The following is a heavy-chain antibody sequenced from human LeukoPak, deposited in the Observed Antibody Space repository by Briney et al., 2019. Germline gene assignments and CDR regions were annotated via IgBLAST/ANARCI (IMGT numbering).Heavy chain of an antibody. J-gene: IGHJ4*02. CDR3: ARDMRKRSGSYFQPTKA. CDR2: ISSSSSYI. D-gene: IGHD1-26*01. V-gene: IGHV3-21*01. Sequence: GGSLRLSCAASGFTFSSYSMNWVRQAPGKGLEWVSSISSSSSYIYYADSVKGRFTISRDNAKNSLYLQMNSLRAEDTAVYCCARDMRKRSGSYFQPTKAWGQGTLVTVSS. CDR1: GFTFSSYS.